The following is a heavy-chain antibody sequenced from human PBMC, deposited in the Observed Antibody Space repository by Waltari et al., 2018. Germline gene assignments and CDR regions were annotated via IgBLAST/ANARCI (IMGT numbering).Heavy chain of an antibody. Sequence: QVQLVESGGGVVQPGVSLTLSCAASGFTFSSSGMTWVRQAPGKGLEWVAFIRYDGSNKYYADSVKGRFTISRDNSKNTLYLQMNSLRAEDTAVYYCAKAPSSSWGVDYWGQGTLVTVSS. D-gene: IGHD6-6*01. CDR1: GFTFSSSG. V-gene: IGHV3-30*02. J-gene: IGHJ4*02. CDR3: AKAPSSSWGVDY. CDR2: IRYDGSNK.